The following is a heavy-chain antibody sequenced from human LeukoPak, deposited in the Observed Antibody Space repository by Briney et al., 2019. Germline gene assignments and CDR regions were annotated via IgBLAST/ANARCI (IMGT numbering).Heavy chain of an antibody. CDR2: ISYDGSNK. J-gene: IGHJ4*02. CDR1: GFTFSSYA. D-gene: IGHD4-17*01. CDR3: ARDLTATTVRDY. Sequence: GRSLRPSCAASGFTFSSYAMHWVRQAPGKGLEWVAVISYDGSNKYYADSVKGRFTISRDNSKNTLYLQMNSLRAEDTAVYYCARDLTATTVRDYWGQGTLVTVSS. V-gene: IGHV3-30*04.